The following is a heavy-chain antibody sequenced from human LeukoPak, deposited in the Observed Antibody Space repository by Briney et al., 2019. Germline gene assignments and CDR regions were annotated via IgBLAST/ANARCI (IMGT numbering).Heavy chain of an antibody. D-gene: IGHD3-22*01. CDR2: IYYSGST. V-gene: IGHV4-59*01. Sequence: SETLSLTCTVSGGSISSYYWSWIRQPPGKGLECIGYIYYSGSTNYNPSLKSRVTISVDTSTNKFSLNLSSVTAADTAVYYCARAPGDLYESSGIDYWGQGTLVTVSS. J-gene: IGHJ4*02. CDR1: GGSISSYY. CDR3: ARAPGDLYESSGIDY.